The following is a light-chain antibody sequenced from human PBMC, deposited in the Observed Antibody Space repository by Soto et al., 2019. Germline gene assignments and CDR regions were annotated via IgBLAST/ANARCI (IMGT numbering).Light chain of an antibody. Sequence: QTVVTQPPSASGTPGQRVTISCSGSSSNIGSNYVYWYQQLPGTAPKLLIYTNNQRPSGVPDRFSGSKSGTSASLAISGLRSEDEADYYCLSHTTRRIYVFGPGTKLTVL. CDR1: SSNIGSNY. CDR2: TNN. CDR3: LSHTTRRIYV. V-gene: IGLV1-47*02. J-gene: IGLJ1*01.